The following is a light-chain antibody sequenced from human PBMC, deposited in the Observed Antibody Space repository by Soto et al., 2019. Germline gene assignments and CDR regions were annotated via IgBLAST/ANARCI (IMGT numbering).Light chain of an antibody. J-gene: IGKJ4*01. CDR2: GAS. V-gene: IGKV3-15*01. CDR3: QQYNNWPLT. CDR1: QSVSSN. Sequence: EIVMTQSPATLSVSPGERATLSCRPSQSVSSNLAWYQQKPGQAPRLLIYGASTRATGIPVRFSGSGSGTEFTLTISSLQSEDFAVYYCQQYNNWPLTFGGGTKVEIK.